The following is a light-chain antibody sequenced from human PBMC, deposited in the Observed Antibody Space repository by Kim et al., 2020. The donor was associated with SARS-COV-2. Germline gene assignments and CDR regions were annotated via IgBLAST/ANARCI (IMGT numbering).Light chain of an antibody. V-gene: IGLV3-21*04. J-gene: IGLJ2*01. CDR3: QVWDSSSDHWI. CDR1: NIESKS. CDR2: YDT. Sequence: APWKTARFVCGGNNIESKSVHWYQQRPGQAPVLVIFYDTDRPSWIPERFSGSNSGNTATLSISRVEAGDEAAYYCQVWDSSSDHWIFGGGTQLTVL.